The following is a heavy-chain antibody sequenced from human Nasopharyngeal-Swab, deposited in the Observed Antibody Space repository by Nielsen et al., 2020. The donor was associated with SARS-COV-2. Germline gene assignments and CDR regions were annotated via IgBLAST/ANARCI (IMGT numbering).Heavy chain of an antibody. D-gene: IGHD6-6*01. Sequence: SLKISCAASGFTFSSYWMSWVRQAPGKGLEWVSGISWNSGSIGYADSVKGRFTISRDNAKNSLYLQMNSLRAEDTALYYCAKDMFSSSAFDYWGQGTLVTVSS. CDR3: AKDMFSSSAFDY. CDR2: ISWNSGSI. CDR1: GFTFSSYW. V-gene: IGHV3-9*01. J-gene: IGHJ4*02.